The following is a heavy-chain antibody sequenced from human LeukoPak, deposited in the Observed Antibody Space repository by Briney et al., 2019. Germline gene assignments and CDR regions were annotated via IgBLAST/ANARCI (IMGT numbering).Heavy chain of an antibody. Sequence: AETLTLTCTVSGGSISTYYWVWLRQAAGKGPEWIGRTYASWITVYNPPLETRLTIPLNESKNHYSLNLRSVTAANTAVYYCARAQYQLILGYYYYYKDVRGNGTTVTVSS. V-gene: IGHV4-4*07. CDR1: GGSISTYY. CDR3: ARAQYQLILGYYYYYKDV. D-gene: IGHD2-2*01. J-gene: IGHJ6*03. CDR2: TYASWIT.